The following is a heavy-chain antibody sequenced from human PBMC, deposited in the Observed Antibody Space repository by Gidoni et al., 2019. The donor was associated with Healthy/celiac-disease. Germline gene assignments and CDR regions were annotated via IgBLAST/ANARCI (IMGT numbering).Heavy chain of an antibody. Sequence: QVQLVQSGAEVKKPGSSVKVSCKASGGTFSSYALSWVRQAPGQGLEWMGGIIPIFGTANYAQKFQGRVTITADESTSTAYMELSSLRSEDTAVYYCARGPKGIAVAGTDYYYGMDVWGQGTTVTVSS. J-gene: IGHJ6*02. CDR3: ARGPKGIAVAGTDYYYGMDV. CDR1: GGTFSSYA. CDR2: IIPIFGTA. D-gene: IGHD6-19*01. V-gene: IGHV1-69*01.